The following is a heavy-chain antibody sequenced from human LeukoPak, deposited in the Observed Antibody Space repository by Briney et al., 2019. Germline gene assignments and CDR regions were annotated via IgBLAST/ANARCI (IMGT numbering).Heavy chain of an antibody. CDR2: IRSKADSYAT. CDR1: AFTFSGSA. CDR3: TRPSHSYGTDAFDI. D-gene: IGHD1-14*01. Sequence: GGSLRLSCAASAFTFSGSAMHWVRQASGKGLEWIGRIRSKADSYATAYAASVKGRFTISRDDSKNTAYLQMNSLKTEDTAVYYCTRPSHSYGTDAFDIWGQGTMVTVCS. V-gene: IGHV3-73*01. J-gene: IGHJ3*02.